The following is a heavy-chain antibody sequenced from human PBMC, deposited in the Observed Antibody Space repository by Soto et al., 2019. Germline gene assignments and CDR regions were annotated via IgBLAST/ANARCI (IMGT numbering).Heavy chain of an antibody. J-gene: IGHJ6*02. V-gene: IGHV3-23*01. CDR2: ISGSGGST. CDR3: ANPQPRHYYGMDV. Sequence: GSLRLSCAASGFTFSSYAMSWVRQAPGKGLEWVSAISGSGGSTYYADSVKGRFTISRDNSKNTLYLQMSSLRAEDTAVYYCANPQPRHYYGMDVWGQGTTVTVSS. CDR1: GFTFSSYA.